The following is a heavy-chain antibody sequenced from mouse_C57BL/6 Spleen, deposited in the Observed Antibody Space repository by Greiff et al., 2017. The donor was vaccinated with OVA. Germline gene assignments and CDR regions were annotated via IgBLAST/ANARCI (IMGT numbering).Heavy chain of an antibody. J-gene: IGHJ4*01. V-gene: IGHV1-42*01. CDR3: AREITTDY. CDR2: INPSTGGT. Sequence: EVKLMESGPELVKPGASVKISCKASGYSFTGYYMNWVEQSPEKSLEWIGEINPSTGGTTYNQKFKAKATLTVDKSSSTAYMQLKSLTSEDSAVYYCAREITTDYWGQGTSVTVSS. CDR1: GYSFTGYY.